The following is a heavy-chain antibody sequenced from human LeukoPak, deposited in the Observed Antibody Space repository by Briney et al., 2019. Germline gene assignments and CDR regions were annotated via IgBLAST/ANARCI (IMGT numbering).Heavy chain of an antibody. D-gene: IGHD6-19*01. J-gene: IGHJ4*02. CDR2: IYYSGST. V-gene: IGHV4-61*08. CDR3: ARDRSSSGWYYFDY. CDR1: GGSISSDDYY. Sequence: SSETLSLTCTVSGGSISSDDYYWSWIRQPPGKGLEWIGYIYYSGSTNYNPSLKSRVTISVDTSKNQFSLKLSSVTAADTAVYYCARDRSSSGWYYFDYWGQGTLVTVSS.